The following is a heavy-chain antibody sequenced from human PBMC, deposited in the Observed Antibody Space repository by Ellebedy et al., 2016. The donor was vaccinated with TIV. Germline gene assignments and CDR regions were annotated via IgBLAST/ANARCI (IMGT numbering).Heavy chain of an antibody. Sequence: PGGSLRLSCAASGFTFSTYAMHWVRQAPGKGLAWVASISYDGRNENYADSVKGRFTISRENSKKTMYLQMSSQRAEDTATYYCAKDPRPGYSATYYYFAYWGQGTLVTVSS. J-gene: IGHJ4*02. CDR2: ISYDGRNE. V-gene: IGHV3-30*04. CDR1: GFTFSTYA. CDR3: AKDPRPGYSATYYYFAY. D-gene: IGHD1-26*01.